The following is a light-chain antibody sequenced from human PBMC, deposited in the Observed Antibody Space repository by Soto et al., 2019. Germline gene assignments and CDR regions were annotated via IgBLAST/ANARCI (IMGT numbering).Light chain of an antibody. Sequence: VLTQSPGTLSLSPGERATLSCRASQTLSSRHLAWYQRKPGQAPRLLIYGSSSRATDIPDRFSGSGSGTDFTLTISTLEPEDFAIYYCQQYGYSRTFGQGTKVDIK. CDR2: GSS. J-gene: IGKJ1*01. V-gene: IGKV3-20*01. CDR1: QTLSSRH. CDR3: QQYGYSRT.